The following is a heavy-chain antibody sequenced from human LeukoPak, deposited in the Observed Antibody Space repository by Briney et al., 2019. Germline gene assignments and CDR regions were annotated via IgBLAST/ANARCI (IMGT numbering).Heavy chain of an antibody. CDR2: ISGGGDSI. J-gene: IGHJ1*01. Sequence: PGGSLRLSCAASGFTFTSYALDWVRQAPGKGLEWISVISGGGDSIYYADSVKGRFTISRDNSKNTLYLQMNSLRVEDTAVYFCARDEYKADAYWGQGTLVTVSS. CDR1: GFTFTSYA. V-gene: IGHV3-23*01. CDR3: ARDEYKADAY. D-gene: IGHD2-21*01.